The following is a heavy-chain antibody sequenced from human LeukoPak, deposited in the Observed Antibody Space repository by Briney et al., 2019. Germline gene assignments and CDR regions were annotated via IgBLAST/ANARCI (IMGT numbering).Heavy chain of an antibody. D-gene: IGHD2-15*01. CDR3: SVNYSSGASCYMF. V-gene: IGHV3-73*01. CDR2: IRSKTNNYAT. CDR1: GFSFSGSA. Sequence: PGGSLRLSCAASGFSFSGSAMHWVRQASGKGLEWVGRIRSKTNNYATAYAASMKGKFTISRDDSKNTAYLQMNSLKTEDTAVYYCSVNYSSGASCYMFWGQGTLVTVSS. J-gene: IGHJ4*02.